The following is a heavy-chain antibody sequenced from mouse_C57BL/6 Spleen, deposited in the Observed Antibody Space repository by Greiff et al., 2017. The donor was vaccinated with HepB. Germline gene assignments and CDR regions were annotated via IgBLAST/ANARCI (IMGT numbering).Heavy chain of an antibody. CDR2: IYPRDGST. V-gene: IGHV1-78*01. CDR3: ARNYYDYDVEFGG. CDR1: GYTFTDHT. J-gene: IGHJ2*01. Sequence: VQLQESDAELVKPGASVKISCKASGYTFTDHTIYWMKQRPEQGLEWIGYIYPRDGSTKYNEKFKGKATLTADKTSSTVYMQLNSLTSEDSAFYFCARNYYDYDVEFGGWGKGATLSVSS. D-gene: IGHD2-4*01.